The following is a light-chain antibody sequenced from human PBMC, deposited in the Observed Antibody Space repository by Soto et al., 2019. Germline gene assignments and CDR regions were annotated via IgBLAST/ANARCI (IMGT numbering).Light chain of an antibody. CDR2: AAS. V-gene: IGKV1-39*01. Sequence: DIQMTQSPSSLSASVGDRVTITCRASQSISSYLNWYQQKPGKAPKLLIYAASSLQSGVPSRFSRSRSGTDFTLTISSLQPEDFATYYCQPSYSTPYTFGHGTKLEIK. CDR3: QPSYSTPYT. J-gene: IGKJ2*01. CDR1: QSISSY.